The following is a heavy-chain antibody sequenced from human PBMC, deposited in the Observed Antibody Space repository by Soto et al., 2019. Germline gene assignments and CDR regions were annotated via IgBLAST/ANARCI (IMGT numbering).Heavy chain of an antibody. Sequence: QVQLMQSGAEVKKPGSSVMVSCKASGGTFSSYPISWVRQAPGQGLEWMGRIVPILGMANYAQKFQCRVTITADKSTGTAYMEPGSLPSEDTALYYCAREAVDTAMIGYFDSWGPGTLVTVSS. CDR1: GGTFSSYP. D-gene: IGHD5-18*01. CDR2: IVPILGMA. V-gene: IGHV1-69*04. CDR3: AREAVDTAMIGYFDS. J-gene: IGHJ4*02.